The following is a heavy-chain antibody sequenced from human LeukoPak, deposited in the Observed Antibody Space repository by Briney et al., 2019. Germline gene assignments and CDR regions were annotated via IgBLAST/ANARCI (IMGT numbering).Heavy chain of an antibody. CDR3: AREGYYDSSGYNWFDP. Sequence: PSETLSLTCAVSGGSISSGGYSWSWIRQPPGKGLEWIGYIYHSGSTYYTPSLKSRVTISVDRSKNQFSLRLTSVTAADTAVYYCAREGYYDSSGYNWFDPWGQGTLVTVSS. CDR2: IYHSGST. CDR1: GGSISSGGYS. D-gene: IGHD3-22*01. V-gene: IGHV4-30-2*01. J-gene: IGHJ5*02.